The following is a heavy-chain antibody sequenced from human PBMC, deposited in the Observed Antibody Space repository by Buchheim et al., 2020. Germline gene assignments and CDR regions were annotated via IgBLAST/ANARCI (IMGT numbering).Heavy chain of an antibody. CDR3: ARAAVGATCFDY. Sequence: QVQLQQWGAGLLKPSETLSLTCAAYGGSFSGYYWSWIRQPPGKGLEWIGEINHSGSTNYNPSLKSRVTISVDTSKNQFSLKLSSVTAADTAVYYCARAAVGATCFDYWGQGTL. D-gene: IGHD1-26*01. CDR1: GGSFSGYY. J-gene: IGHJ4*02. V-gene: IGHV4-34*01. CDR2: INHSGST.